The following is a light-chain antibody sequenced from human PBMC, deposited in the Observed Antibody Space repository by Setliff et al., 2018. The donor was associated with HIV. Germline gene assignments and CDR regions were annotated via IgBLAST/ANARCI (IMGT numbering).Light chain of an antibody. Sequence: QSALAQPAPLSASPGQSITISCTGTSSDVGGYTYVSWYQQHPGKAPKLMIYEVSNRPSGVSNRFSGSKSGNTASLTISGLQAEDEADYYCSSYTSSSALYVFGTGTKVTVL. CDR3: SSYTSSSALYV. J-gene: IGLJ1*01. CDR1: SSDVGGYTY. V-gene: IGLV2-14*01. CDR2: EVS.